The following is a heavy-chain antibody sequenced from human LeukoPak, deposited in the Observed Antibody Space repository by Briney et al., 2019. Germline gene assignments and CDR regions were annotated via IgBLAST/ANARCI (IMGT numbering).Heavy chain of an antibody. Sequence: PGGSLRLSCAASGFTFSSYWMHWVRQAPGKGLVWVSRINSDGSSTSYADSVKGRFTISRDNAKNTLYLQMNSLRAEDTAVYYCARGGPIAVAGTGGDYWGQGTLVTVSS. J-gene: IGHJ4*02. V-gene: IGHV3-74*01. CDR3: ARGGPIAVAGTGGDY. CDR2: INSDGSST. D-gene: IGHD6-19*01. CDR1: GFTFSSYW.